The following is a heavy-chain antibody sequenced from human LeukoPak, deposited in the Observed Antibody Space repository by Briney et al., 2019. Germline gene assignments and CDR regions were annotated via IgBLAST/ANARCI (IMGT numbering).Heavy chain of an antibody. J-gene: IGHJ4*02. D-gene: IGHD4-17*01. Sequence: GGSLRLSCAASGFAVSNSYMSWVRQAPGKGLEWVSVIYAGGNTYYADSVNGRFTISRDNSKNPLFLQMHSLRAEDTALYYCVYGDFVRTVNYFDYWGQGTLVTVSS. CDR1: GFAVSNSY. CDR2: IYAGGNT. CDR3: VYGDFVRTVNYFDY. V-gene: IGHV3-66*01.